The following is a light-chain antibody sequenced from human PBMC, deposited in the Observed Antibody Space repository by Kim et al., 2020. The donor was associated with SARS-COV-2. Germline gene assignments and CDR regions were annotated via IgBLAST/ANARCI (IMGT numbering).Light chain of an antibody. J-gene: IGLJ2*01. CDR2: EVA. CDR3: QAWDTNTVI. CDR1: TLGDKY. Sequence: SYELTQPHSVSVSPGQTASITCPGETLGDKYVSWYQHRAGQSPVLVIYEVATRPSGIPERFSGSNSGNTATLTISETQPVDEADYYCQAWDTNTVIFCGG. V-gene: IGLV3-1*01.